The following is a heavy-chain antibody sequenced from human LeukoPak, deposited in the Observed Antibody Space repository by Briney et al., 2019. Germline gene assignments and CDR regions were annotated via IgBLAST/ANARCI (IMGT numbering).Heavy chain of an antibody. CDR3: AREERRDDASGKIIVVVPAAMIVYWFDP. Sequence: PGGSLRLSCAASGFTFDDYGMSWVRQAPGKGREWVSGINWNGGRTGYADSVKGRFTISRENAKNSLYLQMSSLRAEDTALYHWAREERRDDASGKIIVVVPAAMIVYWFDPWGQGTLVTVSS. V-gene: IGHV3-20*01. D-gene: IGHD2-2*01. CDR2: INWNGGRT. CDR1: GFTFDDYG. J-gene: IGHJ5*02.